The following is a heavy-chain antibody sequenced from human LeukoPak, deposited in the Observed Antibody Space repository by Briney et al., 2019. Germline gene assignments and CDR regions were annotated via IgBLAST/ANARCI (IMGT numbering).Heavy chain of an antibody. Sequence: GGSLRLSCAASGFTFSDAWMNWVRQAPGKGLEWVGCIKSKSDGGTTDYAAPVKGRFTISRDGSKDTLYLQMNSLKTEDTAMYYCTTGKTDDYYFDYWGQGTLVTVSS. D-gene: IGHD1-1*01. J-gene: IGHJ4*02. CDR3: TTGKTDDYYFDY. CDR1: GFTFSDAW. CDR2: IKSKSDGGTT. V-gene: IGHV3-15*07.